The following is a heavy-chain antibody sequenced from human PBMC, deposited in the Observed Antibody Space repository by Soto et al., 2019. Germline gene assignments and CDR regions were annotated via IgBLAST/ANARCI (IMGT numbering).Heavy chain of an antibody. CDR2: ISAYNGNT. CDR1: GYTFTSYG. J-gene: IGHJ4*02. V-gene: IGHV1-18*01. CDR3: ARDKGDGSGSYYGY. Sequence: QVQLVQSGAEVKKPGASVKVSCKASGYTFTSYGISWVRQAPGQGLEWMGWISAYNGNTNYAQKPQGRGTMTTDTTTSTAYMGLRSLGSDDTAVYYCARDKGDGSGSYYGYWGQGTLVTVSS. D-gene: IGHD3-10*01.